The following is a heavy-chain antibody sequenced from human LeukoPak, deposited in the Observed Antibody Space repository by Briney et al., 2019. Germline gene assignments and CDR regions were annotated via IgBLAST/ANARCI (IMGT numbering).Heavy chain of an antibody. CDR2: IGTIDDT. D-gene: IGHD2-2*01. CDR1: GFTFSTYD. J-gene: IGHJ2*01. Sequence: GGSLRLSCAASGFTFSTYDMHWVRQPTGKGLEWVSAIGTIDDTYYSDSVKGRFTISRENAKNSLFLQMNSLRAGDTAVYYCAREVLDSTSRSWDLDLWGRGTLVTVSS. CDR3: AREVLDSTSRSWDLDL. V-gene: IGHV3-13*01.